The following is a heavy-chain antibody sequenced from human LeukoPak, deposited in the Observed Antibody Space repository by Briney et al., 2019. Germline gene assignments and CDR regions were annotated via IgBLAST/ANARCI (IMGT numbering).Heavy chain of an antibody. CDR2: IYYSGST. D-gene: IGHD4-17*01. V-gene: IGHV4-39*01. J-gene: IGHJ6*03. CDR1: GGSVSSSSYY. Sequence: PSETLSLTCTVSGGSVSSSSYYWGWIRQPPMKGLEWIGSIYYSGSTEYNLSLKSRVTISVDTSRNQFSLKLSSVTAADTAVYYCACRALNDYGYYYMDVWGKGTTVTVSS. CDR3: ACRALNDYGYYYMDV.